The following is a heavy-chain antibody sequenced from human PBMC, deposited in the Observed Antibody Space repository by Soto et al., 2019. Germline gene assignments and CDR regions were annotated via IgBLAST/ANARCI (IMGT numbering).Heavy chain of an antibody. D-gene: IGHD5-12*01. CDR3: AREDGYRGGDAFDI. J-gene: IGHJ3*02. CDR1: GFSVSSNY. CDR2: IYSGGST. V-gene: IGHV3-66*01. Sequence: GGSLRLSCAASGFSVSSNYMSWVRQAPGKGLEWVSVIYSGGSTYYADSVKGRFTISRDNSKNTLYLQMNSLRAEDTAVYYCAREDGYRGGDAFDIWGQGTMVTVSS.